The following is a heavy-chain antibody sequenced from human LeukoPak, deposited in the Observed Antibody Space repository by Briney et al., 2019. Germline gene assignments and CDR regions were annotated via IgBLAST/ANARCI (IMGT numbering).Heavy chain of an antibody. Sequence: GGSLRLSCAASGFTVSSNYMSWVRQAPGKGLEWVSVIYSGGSTYYADSVKGRFTISRDNSKNTLYLQMNSLRAEDTALYYCAKDKGYSYGSLDYWGQGTLVTVSS. V-gene: IGHV3-53*05. CDR1: GFTVSSNY. D-gene: IGHD5-18*01. J-gene: IGHJ4*02. CDR3: AKDKGYSYGSLDY. CDR2: IYSGGST.